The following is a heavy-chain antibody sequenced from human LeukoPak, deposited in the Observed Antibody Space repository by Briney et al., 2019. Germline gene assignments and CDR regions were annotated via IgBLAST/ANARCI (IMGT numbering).Heavy chain of an antibody. V-gene: IGHV4-39*07. J-gene: IGHJ3*02. CDR1: GGSLSISSSY. CDR2: IYYSGST. Sequence: SETLSLPCTVSGGSLSISSSYWAWIRQPPAKGLEWIGSIYYSGSTYYNPSLKSRVTISVDTSKNQFSLKLSSVTAADTAVYYCARDGRGYAFDIWGQGTMVTVSS. CDR3: ARDGRGYAFDI.